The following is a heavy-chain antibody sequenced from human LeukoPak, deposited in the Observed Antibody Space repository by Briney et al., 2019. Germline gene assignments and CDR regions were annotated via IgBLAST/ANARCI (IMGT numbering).Heavy chain of an antibody. CDR2: ISGSGGST. J-gene: IGHJ4*02. CDR3: AKDQVWSRDFDY. Sequence: GGSLRLSCAASGFTFSSYAMSWVRQAPGKGLEWVSGISGSGGSTYYADSVKGRFTISRDNSKNTLYLQMNSLRAEDTAVYYCAKDQVWSRDFDYWGQGTLVTVSS. V-gene: IGHV3-23*01. D-gene: IGHD1-26*01. CDR1: GFTFSSYA.